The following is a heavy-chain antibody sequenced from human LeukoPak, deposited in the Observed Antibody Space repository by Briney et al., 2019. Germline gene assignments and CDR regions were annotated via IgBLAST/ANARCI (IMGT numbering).Heavy chain of an antibody. CDR3: AREWGCSSTSCYTGTFDP. CDR1: GYTFAGYY. CDR2: INPNSGGT. V-gene: IGHV1-2*02. Sequence: ASVKVSCKASGYTFAGYYIHWVRQAPGQGLEWMGWINPNSGGTIYAQKFQGRVTMTRDTSISTAYMELSRLYSDDTAVYYCAREWGCSSTSCYTGTFDPWGQGTLVIASS. D-gene: IGHD2-2*02. J-gene: IGHJ5*02.